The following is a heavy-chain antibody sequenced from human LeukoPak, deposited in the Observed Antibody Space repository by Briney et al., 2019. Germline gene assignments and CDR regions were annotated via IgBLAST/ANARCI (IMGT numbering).Heavy chain of an antibody. D-gene: IGHD6-19*01. J-gene: IGHJ4*02. Sequence: GGSLRLSCAASGFTFSSYWMHWVRQAPGKGLVWVSRINSDGSSTSYADSVKGRFTISRDNAKNSLYLQMNSLRDADTAVYYCARDNVAVPGGDYWGQGTLVTVSS. CDR3: ARDNVAVPGGDY. CDR1: GFTFSSYW. V-gene: IGHV3-74*01. CDR2: INSDGSST.